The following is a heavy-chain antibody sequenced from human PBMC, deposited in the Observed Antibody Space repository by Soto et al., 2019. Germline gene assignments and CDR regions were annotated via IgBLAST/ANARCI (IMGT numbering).Heavy chain of an antibody. CDR1: GGSISSGGYY. V-gene: IGHV4-31*03. CDR3: VRGVLS. CDR2: IHHSGST. J-gene: IGHJ1*01. Sequence: QVQLQESGPGLVKASQTLSLTCNVSGGSISSGGYYWTWIRQHPGKGLEWIGNIHHSGSTFYNPSLKSRVSIAVDTSKNQFSLKLSSVTAAETAVYFCVRGVLSWGQGNLVTVSS. D-gene: IGHD3-10*01.